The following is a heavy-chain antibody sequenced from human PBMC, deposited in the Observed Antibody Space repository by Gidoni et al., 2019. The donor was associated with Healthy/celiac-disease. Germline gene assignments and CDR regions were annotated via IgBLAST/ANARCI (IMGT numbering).Heavy chain of an antibody. CDR3: ARDKGIAVADY. V-gene: IGHV3-21*01. CDR1: GFTFSSHS. J-gene: IGHJ4*02. Sequence: EVQLVESGGGLVKPGGSLRRSCAASGFTFSSHSMTWVRQAPGKVLEWVSSISSSSSYIYYADSAKGRFTISRDNAKNSLYLQMNSLRAEDTAVYYCARDKGIAVADYWGQGTLVTVSS. D-gene: IGHD6-19*01. CDR2: ISSSSSYI.